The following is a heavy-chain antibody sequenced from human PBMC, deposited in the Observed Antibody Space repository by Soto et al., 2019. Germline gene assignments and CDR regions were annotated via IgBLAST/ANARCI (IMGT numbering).Heavy chain of an antibody. D-gene: IGHD6-13*01. CDR3: ARLKEAAAGYYYYGMDV. J-gene: IGHJ6*02. CDR1: GYSFTSYW. CDR2: IYPGDSDT. V-gene: IGHV5-51*01. Sequence: GESLKISCKGSGYSFTSYWIGWVRQMPGKGLEWMGIIYPGDSDTRYSPSFQGQVTISADKSISTAYLQWSSLKASDTAMYYCARLKEAAAGYYYYGMDVWGQGTTVTVSS.